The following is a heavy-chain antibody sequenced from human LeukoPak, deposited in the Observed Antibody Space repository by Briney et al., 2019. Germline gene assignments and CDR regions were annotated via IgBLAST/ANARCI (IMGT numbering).Heavy chain of an antibody. CDR1: GGSISSGGYS. J-gene: IGHJ4*02. V-gene: IGHV4-61*08. CDR3: ASRRVDGGSCPYR. CDR2: IYYSGIT. D-gene: IGHD2-15*01. Sequence: SETLSLTCAVSGGSISSGGYSWSWIRQPPGKGLEWIGYIYYSGITNYNPSLKSRVTISVDTSKNQFSLKLSSVTAADTAVYYCASRRVDGGSCPYRWGRGTLVTVSS.